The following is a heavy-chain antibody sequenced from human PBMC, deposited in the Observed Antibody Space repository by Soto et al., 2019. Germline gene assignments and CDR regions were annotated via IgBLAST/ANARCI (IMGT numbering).Heavy chain of an antibody. D-gene: IGHD6-6*01. V-gene: IGHV1-2*02. CDR2: INAHSGGT. J-gene: IGHJ5*02. CDR3: AKDLTRQLAYWLDP. CDR1: GFSFAGYY. Sequence: ASVKVSCKASGFSFAGYYIHWLRQAPGQGLEWMGWINAHSGGTEYAQKFQGRVTLTRDTSIATAYLTLTSLTSDDTALYYCAKDLTRQLAYWLDPWGQGTQVTVSS.